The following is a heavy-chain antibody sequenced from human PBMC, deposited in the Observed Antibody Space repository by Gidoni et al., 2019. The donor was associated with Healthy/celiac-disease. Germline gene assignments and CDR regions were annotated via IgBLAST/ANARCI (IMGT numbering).Heavy chain of an antibody. J-gene: IGHJ4*02. D-gene: IGHD4-17*01. CDR1: GFTFSSYG. V-gene: IGHV3-30*18. CDR3: AKDIGGGDYGDYGLDY. CDR2: ISYDGSNK. Sequence: QVQLVASGGGVVQPGRSLRLPCAASGFTFSSYGMHWLRQAPGKGLEWVAVISYDGSNKYYADSVKGRFTISRDNSKNTLYLQMNSLRAEDTAVYYCAKDIGGGDYGDYGLDYWGQGTLVTVSS.